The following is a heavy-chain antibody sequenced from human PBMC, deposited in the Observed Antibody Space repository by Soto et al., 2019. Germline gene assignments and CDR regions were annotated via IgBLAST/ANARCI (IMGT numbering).Heavy chain of an antibody. CDR3: ANLGSSALDY. V-gene: IGHV3-11*01. D-gene: IGHD6-6*01. J-gene: IGHJ4*02. CDR2: IRSSGSAK. Sequence: GGSLRLSCAASGFTFSDYHMTWIRQAPGKGLEWVSFIRSSGSAKYYADSVKGRFTISRDNAKNSLFLQMNSLRAEDTAVYYCANLGSSALDYWGQGTLVTVSS. CDR1: GFTFSDYH.